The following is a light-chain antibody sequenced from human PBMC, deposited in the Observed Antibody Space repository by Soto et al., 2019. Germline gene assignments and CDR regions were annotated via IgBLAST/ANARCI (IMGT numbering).Light chain of an antibody. J-gene: IGKJ2*01. CDR3: QQYNSYHMYT. Sequence: DIQMTQSPSTLSASVGDRVTITCRASQSISSWLAWYQQKPGKAPKLLIYKASSLESGVPSRFSGSGSGTEFTLTISSLQPDDFATYYCQQYNSYHMYTFGKGNKLEIK. V-gene: IGKV1-5*03. CDR2: KAS. CDR1: QSISSW.